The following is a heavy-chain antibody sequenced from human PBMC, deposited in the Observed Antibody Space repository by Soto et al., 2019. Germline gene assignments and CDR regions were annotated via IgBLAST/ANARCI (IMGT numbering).Heavy chain of an antibody. D-gene: IGHD6-13*01. J-gene: IGHJ4*02. Sequence: QVQLQESGPGLVKPSGTLSLTCAVSGGSISTSNWWSWVRQPPGKGLVWIGEVYRTGSTNYNPSLESRLTISVDKSKNQFSLKLTSVTAADTAVYYCARARATIAAAAIFDCWGQGTLVTVSS. CDR2: VYRTGST. CDR3: ARARATIAAAAIFDC. CDR1: GGSISTSNW. V-gene: IGHV4-4*02.